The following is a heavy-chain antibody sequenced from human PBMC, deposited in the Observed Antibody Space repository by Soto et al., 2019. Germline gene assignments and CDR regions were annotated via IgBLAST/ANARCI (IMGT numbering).Heavy chain of an antibody. CDR2: ISSSGSTI. CDR1: GFTFSDYY. Sequence: GGSLRLSCAASGFTFSDYYMSWIRQAPGKGLEWVSYISSSGSTIYYADSVKGRFTISRDNAKNSLYLQMNSLRAEDTAVYYCARDSYVQLVRGNWFDPWGQGTLVTVSS. CDR3: ARDSYVQLVRGNWFDP. V-gene: IGHV3-11*01. J-gene: IGHJ5*02. D-gene: IGHD6-6*01.